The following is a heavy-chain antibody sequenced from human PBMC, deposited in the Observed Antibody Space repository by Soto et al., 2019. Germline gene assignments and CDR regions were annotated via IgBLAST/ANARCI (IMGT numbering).Heavy chain of an antibody. CDR2: ISGSGGST. D-gene: IGHD6-13*01. Sequence: PGGSLSLSCAASGFTFSTYAINWVRQAPGKGLEWVSAISGSGGSTYYADSVKGRFTISRDNSKNTLYLQMNSLRAEDTAVYYCAKDLSSWYYYYGMDVWGQGTTVTVS. V-gene: IGHV3-23*01. J-gene: IGHJ6*02. CDR3: AKDLSSWYYYYGMDV. CDR1: GFTFSTYA.